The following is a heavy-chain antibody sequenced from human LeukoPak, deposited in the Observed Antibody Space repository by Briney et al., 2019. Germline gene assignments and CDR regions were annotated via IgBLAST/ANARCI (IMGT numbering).Heavy chain of an antibody. J-gene: IGHJ4*02. CDR3: ARGPSGSYSSVFDY. Sequence: SETLSLTCTVSGGSISSGGYYWSWIRQHPGKGLEWIGYIYHSGSTYYNPSLKSRVTISVDTSKNQFSLKLSSVTAADTAVYYCARGPSGSYSSVFDYWGQGTLVTVSS. D-gene: IGHD1-26*01. CDR2: IYHSGST. V-gene: IGHV4-31*03. CDR1: GGSISSGGYY.